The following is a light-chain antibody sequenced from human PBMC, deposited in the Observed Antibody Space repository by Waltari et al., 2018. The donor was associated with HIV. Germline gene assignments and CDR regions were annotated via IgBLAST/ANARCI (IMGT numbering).Light chain of an antibody. J-gene: IGLJ3*02. CDR1: SSNIGRDT. CDR3: ASWDGSLNGWV. V-gene: IGLV1-44*01. CDR2: NNN. Sequence: QSVLTQPPSASGTPGQRVTISCSGGSSNIGRDTVNWYQHLPGTAPQLLIYNNNRRPSGVPDRFSGSKSGTSASLAISGLKSEDEADYYCASWDGSLNGWVFGGGTKLTVL.